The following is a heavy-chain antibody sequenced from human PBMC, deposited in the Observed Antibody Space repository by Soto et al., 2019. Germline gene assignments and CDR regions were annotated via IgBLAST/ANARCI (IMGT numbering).Heavy chain of an antibody. V-gene: IGHV3-9*01. Sequence: EVHLVESGGGLVQPGRSLRLSCAASGFTFDDYAMHWVRQVPGKGLEWVSCISWNSGNIVYADSVKGRFTISRDSANNSLYLQMNSLRTEDTALYFCAKGAVTSIFCYFDYWGQGTLVTVSS. CDR2: ISWNSGNI. CDR1: GFTFDDYA. D-gene: IGHD3-3*01. CDR3: AKGAVTSIFCYFDY. J-gene: IGHJ4*02.